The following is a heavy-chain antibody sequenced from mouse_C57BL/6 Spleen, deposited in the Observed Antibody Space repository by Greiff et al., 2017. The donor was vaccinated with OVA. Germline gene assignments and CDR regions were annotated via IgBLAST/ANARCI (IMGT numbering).Heavy chain of an antibody. CDR1: GYTFTDYN. V-gene: IGHV1-22*01. J-gene: IGHJ2*01. D-gene: IGHD2-5*01. CDR3: ARRDSKDYFDY. CDR2: INPNNGGT. Sequence: VQLQQSGPELVKPGASVKMSCKASGYTFTDYNMHWVKQSHGKSLEWIGYINPNNGGTSYHQKFKGKSTLTVHKSSSTAYMELRSLTAEDSAVYYCARRDSKDYFDYWGQGTTLRVSS.